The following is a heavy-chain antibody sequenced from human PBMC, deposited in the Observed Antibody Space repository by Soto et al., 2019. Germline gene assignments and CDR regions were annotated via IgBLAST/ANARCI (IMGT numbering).Heavy chain of an antibody. Sequence: SVKVSCKASGGTFSSYAISWVRQAPGQGLEWMGGIIPIFGTANYAQKFQGRVTITADESTSTAYMELSSLRSEDTAVYYCATQPLEQHFFYYYYGMDVWGQGTTVTVSS. D-gene: IGHD6-13*01. V-gene: IGHV1-69*13. CDR3: ATQPLEQHFFYYYYGMDV. CDR1: GGTFSSYA. J-gene: IGHJ6*02. CDR2: IIPIFGTA.